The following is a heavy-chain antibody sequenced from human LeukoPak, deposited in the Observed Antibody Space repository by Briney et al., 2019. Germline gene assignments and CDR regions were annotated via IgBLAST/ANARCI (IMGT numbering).Heavy chain of an antibody. Sequence: AAVTDSFMASAYTFTNSFIHWVRQAPGQGLEGMGWIKPNSGATNYAQNFRGRVTMTRDRSISTAFMDLSSLKSDDTAVYYCASDNDGHTPYDPWGQGTLVTVSS. CDR3: ASDNDGHTPYDP. V-gene: IGHV1-2*02. D-gene: IGHD5-24*01. CDR2: IKPNSGAT. J-gene: IGHJ5*02. CDR1: AYTFTNSF.